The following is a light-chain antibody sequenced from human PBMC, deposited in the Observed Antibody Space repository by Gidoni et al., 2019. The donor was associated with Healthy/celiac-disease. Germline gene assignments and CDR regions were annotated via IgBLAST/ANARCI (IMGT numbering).Light chain of an antibody. J-gene: IGKJ4*01. CDR3: QQRSSSLT. Sequence: EIVLTQSPATLSLSPGERATLSCRASQSVSSYLAWYQQKPGQAPRLRIYDASNRATGIPARFSGSGSGTDFTLTISSLEPEDFAVYYCQQRSSSLTFGGGTKVEIK. CDR2: DAS. CDR1: QSVSSY. V-gene: IGKV3-11*01.